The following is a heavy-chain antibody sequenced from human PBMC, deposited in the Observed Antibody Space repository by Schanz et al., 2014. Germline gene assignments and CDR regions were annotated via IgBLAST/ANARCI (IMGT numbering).Heavy chain of an antibody. V-gene: IGHV4-4*07. J-gene: IGHJ4*02. CDR2: IYSSGSA. D-gene: IGHD6-6*01. CDR3: ARGWQLASYDH. Sequence: QVQLQDPGPGLLKPSETLSLTCSVSPGSITDYHWSWIRQPAGKGLEWIGRIYSSGSANYSPSLKSRVTMSVDTPKNQSPLNLISVPAADTAVYFCARGWQLASYDHWGQGALVTVSS. CDR1: PGSITDYH.